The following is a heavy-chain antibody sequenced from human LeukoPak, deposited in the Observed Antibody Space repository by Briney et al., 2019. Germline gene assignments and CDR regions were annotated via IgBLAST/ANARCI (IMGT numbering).Heavy chain of an antibody. J-gene: IGHJ4*02. V-gene: IGHV3-48*03. CDR1: GFTFSDYS. CDR2: ISSIGATI. D-gene: IGHD3-10*01. CDR3: ARDHYYGSGSYPSAVDY. Sequence: GGSLRLSCAASGFTFSDYSMNWVRQATGKGLEWVSYISSIGATIYYADSVKGRFTISRDNAKNSLYLQMNSLRAEDTAVYYCARDHYYGSGSYPSAVDYWGQGTLVTVSS.